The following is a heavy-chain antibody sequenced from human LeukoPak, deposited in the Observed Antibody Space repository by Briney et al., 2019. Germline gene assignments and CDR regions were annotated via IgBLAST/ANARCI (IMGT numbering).Heavy chain of an antibody. J-gene: IGHJ4*02. D-gene: IGHD3-10*02. CDR3: ARMLGLNRDY. V-gene: IGHV4-39*01. Sequence: KSSETLSLTCTVSGGSISSSSYYWGWIRQPPGKGLEWIGSIYYSGSTYYNPSLKSRVTISVDTPKNQFSLKLSSVTAADTAVYYCARMLGLNRDYWGQGTLVTVSS. CDR1: GGSISSSSYY. CDR2: IYYSGST.